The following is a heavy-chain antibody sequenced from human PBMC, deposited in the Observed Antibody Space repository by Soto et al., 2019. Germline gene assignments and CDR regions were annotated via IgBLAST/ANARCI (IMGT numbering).Heavy chain of an antibody. J-gene: IGHJ6*02. V-gene: IGHV1-69*01. D-gene: IGHD2-2*01. CDR1: GGTFSSYA. Sequence: QVQLVQSGAEVKKPGSSVKVSYKASGGTFSSYAISWVRQAPGQGLEWMGGIIPIFGTANYAQKFQGRVTITADESTSTAYMELSSLRSEDTAVYYCARDRHIVVVPAAIGYWYGMDVWGQGTTVTVSS. CDR2: IIPIFGTA. CDR3: ARDRHIVVVPAAIGYWYGMDV.